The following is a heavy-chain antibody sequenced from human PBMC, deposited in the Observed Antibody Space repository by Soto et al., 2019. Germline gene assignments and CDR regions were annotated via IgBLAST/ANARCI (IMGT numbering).Heavy chain of an antibody. CDR2: IWYDGSNK. CDR3: AREGIVVVPAAIIGYNWFDP. CDR1: GFTFSSYG. D-gene: IGHD2-2*02. J-gene: IGHJ5*02. Sequence: GGSLRLSCAASGFTFSSYGMHWARQAPGKGLEWVAVIWYDGSNKYYADSVKGRFTISRDNSKNTLYLQMNSLRAEDTAVYYRAREGIVVVPAAIIGYNWFDPWGQGTLVTVSS. V-gene: IGHV3-33*01.